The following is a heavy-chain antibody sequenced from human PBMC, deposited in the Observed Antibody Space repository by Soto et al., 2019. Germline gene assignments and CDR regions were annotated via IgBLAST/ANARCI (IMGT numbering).Heavy chain of an antibody. CDR3: AKRGDTTSWYWFDP. CDR1: GFTLTSFG. J-gene: IGHJ5*02. V-gene: IGHV3-23*01. CDR2: ISASGTSM. D-gene: IGHD6-13*01. Sequence: EVQLLDSGGGLVQPGGSLRLSCAASGFTLTSFGMSWVRQAPGKRLEWVSSISASGTSMYYAKSVEGRFTISRDTSKNTLYLQMNSLRAEDTAVYYCAKRGDTTSWYWFDPWGQGTLVTVSS.